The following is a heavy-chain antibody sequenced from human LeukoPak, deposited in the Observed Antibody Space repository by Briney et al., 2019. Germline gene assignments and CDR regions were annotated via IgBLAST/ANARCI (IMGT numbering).Heavy chain of an antibody. Sequence: SQTLSLTCTVSGGSISSGSYYWSWIRQPAGKGLEWIGRIYTSGSTNYNPSLKSRVTISVDTSKNQFSLKLSSVTAADTAVCYCARDPGGSYPRMGYYGMDVWGQGTTVTVSS. CDR1: GGSISSGSYY. CDR3: ARDPGGSYPRMGYYGMDV. D-gene: IGHD1-26*01. V-gene: IGHV4-61*02. CDR2: IYTSGST. J-gene: IGHJ6*02.